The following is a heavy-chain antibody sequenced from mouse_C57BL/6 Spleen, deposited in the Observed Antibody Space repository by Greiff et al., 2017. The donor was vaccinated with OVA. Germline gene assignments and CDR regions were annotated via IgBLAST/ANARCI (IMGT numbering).Heavy chain of an antibody. CDR1: GYTFTDYN. J-gene: IGHJ4*01. D-gene: IGHD2-10*02. Sequence: VQLQQSGPELVKPGASVKIPCKASGYTFTDYNMDWVKQSHGKSLEWIGDINPNNGGTIYNQKFKGKATLTVDKSSSTAYMELRSLTSEDTAVYYCARSGYGNYLYYAMDYWGQGTSVTVSS. CDR2: INPNNGGT. V-gene: IGHV1-18*01. CDR3: ARSGYGNYLYYAMDY.